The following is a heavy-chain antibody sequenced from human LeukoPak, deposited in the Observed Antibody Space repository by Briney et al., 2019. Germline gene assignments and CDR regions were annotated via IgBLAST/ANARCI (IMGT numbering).Heavy chain of an antibody. J-gene: IGHJ4*02. Sequence: GASVKVSCKASGYIFTSYYMHWVRQAPGQGLEWMGIINPSNGYTTYAQKFQGRVTMTRDTSTSTIYMELSSLRSEDTAVYYCARLAVAQTGLFDYWGQGTLVTVSS. V-gene: IGHV1-46*01. CDR3: ARLAVAQTGLFDY. CDR2: INPSNGYT. D-gene: IGHD6-19*01. CDR1: GYIFTSYY.